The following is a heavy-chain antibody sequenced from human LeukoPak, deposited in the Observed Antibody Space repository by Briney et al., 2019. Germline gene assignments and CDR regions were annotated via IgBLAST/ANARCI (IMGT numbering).Heavy chain of an antibody. D-gene: IGHD3-10*01. CDR1: GGSFSAFH. V-gene: IGHV4-34*01. CDR2: MKQSGTP. J-gene: IGHJ4*02. CDR3: ASRPFLYGFRTYFDN. Sequence: SETPSLTCAVYGGSFSAFHWNWIRQSPAKGLEWLGEMKQSGTPRYNPSLQSRVTISVDKSKNQFSLNVRSVTAADTVVYYCASRPFLYGFRTYFDNWAQGTLVTVSS.